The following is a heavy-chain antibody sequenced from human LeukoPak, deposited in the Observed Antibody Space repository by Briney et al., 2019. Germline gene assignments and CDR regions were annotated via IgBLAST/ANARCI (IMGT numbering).Heavy chain of an antibody. Sequence: ASVTVSFMSSGCTFTKYGISWVRQARGQGREWMGWISAYNGKTNYAQKLQGRVAITTDTSTSTAYMELRSLRSDDTAVYYCAREAEWELRDAFDIWGQGTMVTVSS. V-gene: IGHV1-18*01. J-gene: IGHJ3*02. CDR2: ISAYNGKT. D-gene: IGHD1-26*01. CDR1: GCTFTKYG. CDR3: AREAEWELRDAFDI.